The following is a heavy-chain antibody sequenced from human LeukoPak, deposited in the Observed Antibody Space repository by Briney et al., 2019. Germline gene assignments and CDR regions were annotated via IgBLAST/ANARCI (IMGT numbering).Heavy chain of an antibody. J-gene: IGHJ6*02. V-gene: IGHV3-23*01. CDR1: GFTFSSYA. CDR2: ISGTGDNT. Sequence: GGSLRLSCAASGFTFSSYAMSWVRQAPGKGLEWVSAISGTGDNTYYADSVKGRFTISRDNSKNTLYLQMNSLRAEDTAVYYCARDAVDTANAVWGQGTTVTVSS. CDR3: ARDAVDTANAV. D-gene: IGHD5-18*01.